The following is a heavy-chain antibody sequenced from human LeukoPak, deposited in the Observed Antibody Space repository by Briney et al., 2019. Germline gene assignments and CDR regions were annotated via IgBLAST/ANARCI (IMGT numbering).Heavy chain of an antibody. CDR3: ARGGRQYYDILTGYPFDY. J-gene: IGHJ4*02. D-gene: IGHD3-9*01. CDR2: IIPIFGTA. Sequence: RASVKVSFKASGGTFSSYAISWVRQAPGQGLEWMGGIIPIFGTANYAQKFQGRVTITADESTSTAYMELSSLRSEDTAVYYCARGGRQYYDILTGYPFDYWGQGTLVTVSS. CDR1: GGTFSSYA. V-gene: IGHV1-69*13.